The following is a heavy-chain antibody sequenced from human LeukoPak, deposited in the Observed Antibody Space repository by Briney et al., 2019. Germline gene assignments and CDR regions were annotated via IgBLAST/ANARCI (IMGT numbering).Heavy chain of an antibody. J-gene: IGHJ4*02. CDR1: GGSISSYY. CDR2: IYYSGST. Sequence: PSETLSLTCTVSGGSISSYYWSWIRQPPGKGLEWIGYIYYSGSTNYNPSLKSRVTISVDTSKNQFSLNLSSVTAADTAVYYCARRTLVAASSFDYWGRGTLVTVSS. CDR3: ARRTLVAASSFDY. V-gene: IGHV4-59*08. D-gene: IGHD2-15*01.